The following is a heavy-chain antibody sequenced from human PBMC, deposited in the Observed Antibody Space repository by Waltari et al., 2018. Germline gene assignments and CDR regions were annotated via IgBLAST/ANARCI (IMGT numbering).Heavy chain of an antibody. CDR3: ATYIGASVGTAAFDV. CDR1: GVSITSNRHY. D-gene: IGHD5-12*01. CDR2: GSYSGTT. J-gene: IGHJ3*01. V-gene: IGHV4-39*01. Sequence: QLQLQESGPRLVRPSETLSLICRVSGVSITSNRHYWAWIRHSPGPGRQWIGTGSYSGTTYVSPSLKSRVSVSRDTSKNQVSLILGSVTAADMAVYYCATYIGASVGTAAFDVWGQGTMVTVSS.